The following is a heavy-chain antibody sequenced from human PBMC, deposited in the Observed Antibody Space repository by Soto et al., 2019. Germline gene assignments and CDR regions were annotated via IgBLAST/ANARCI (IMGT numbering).Heavy chain of an antibody. D-gene: IGHD2-2*01. CDR2: IWYDGSNK. CDR3: ARARYCSSTSCPHFDY. V-gene: IGHV3-33*01. CDR1: GFIFISYG. J-gene: IGHJ4*02. Sequence: GGSLRLSCTASGFIFISYGMHWVRQAPGKGLEWVALIWYDGSNKYYADSVKGRFTISRDNSKNTLYLQMNSLRAEDTAVYYCARARYCSSTSCPHFDYWGQGTLVTVSS.